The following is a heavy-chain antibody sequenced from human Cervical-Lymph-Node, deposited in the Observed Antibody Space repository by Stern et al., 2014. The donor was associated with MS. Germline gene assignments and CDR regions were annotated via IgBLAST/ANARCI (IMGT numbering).Heavy chain of an antibody. CDR2: IYPGDSDT. Sequence: VQLVQSGAEVEKPGDSLKISCKGSGYSFTKSWIGWVRQMPGKGLEWMGFIYPGDSDTRYSPSFHGQGTISPAKSINTAYLQWSSLKASDTAIYYCARLKGSLTRGTYFDFWGQGTLVSVSS. V-gene: IGHV5-51*03. D-gene: IGHD4-17*01. CDR1: GYSFTKSW. CDR3: ARLKGSLTRGTYFDF. J-gene: IGHJ4*02.